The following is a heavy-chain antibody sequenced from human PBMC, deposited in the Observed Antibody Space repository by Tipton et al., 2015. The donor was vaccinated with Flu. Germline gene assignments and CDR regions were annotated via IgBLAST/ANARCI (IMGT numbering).Heavy chain of an antibody. D-gene: IGHD1-26*01. V-gene: IGHV4-61*02. Sequence: TLSLTCTVSGGSVSSGSYYWSWIRQPAGKGLEWIGRIYTSGSTNYNPSLKSRVTMSVDTSKNQFSLKLSSVTAADTAVYYCARGAIVDNWFDPWGQGTLVTVSS. CDR3: ARGAIVDNWFDP. CDR1: GGSVSSGSYY. J-gene: IGHJ5*02. CDR2: IYTSGST.